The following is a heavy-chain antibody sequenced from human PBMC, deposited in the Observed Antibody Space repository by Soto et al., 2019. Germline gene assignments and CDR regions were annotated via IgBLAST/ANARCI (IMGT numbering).Heavy chain of an antibody. CDR3: ARASEYYRMDV. Sequence: PSETLSLTCTVSGGSISSYYWSWIRQPPGKGLEWIGYIYYSGSTNYNPSLKSRVTISVDTSKNQFSLKLSSVTAADTAVYYCARASEYYRMDVWGQVTKVTVYS. CDR2: IYYSGST. V-gene: IGHV4-59*01. J-gene: IGHJ6*02. CDR1: GGSISSYY.